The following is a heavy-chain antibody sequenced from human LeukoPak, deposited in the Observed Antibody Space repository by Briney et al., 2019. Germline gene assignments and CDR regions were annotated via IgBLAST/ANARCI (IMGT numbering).Heavy chain of an antibody. Sequence: GGSLRLSCAASGFTFSSYWISWVRQAPGKGLEWVANIKQDGSEKYYVDSVKGRFIISRDNAKNSLYLQMNSLRAEDTAVYYCASNDFWSGYRRYFDYWGQGTLVTVSS. D-gene: IGHD3-3*01. CDR1: GFTFSSYW. V-gene: IGHV3-7*01. CDR3: ASNDFWSGYRRYFDY. CDR2: IKQDGSEK. J-gene: IGHJ4*02.